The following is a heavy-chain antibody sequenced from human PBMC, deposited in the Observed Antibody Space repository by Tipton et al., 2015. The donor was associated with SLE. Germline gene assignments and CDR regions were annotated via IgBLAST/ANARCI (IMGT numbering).Heavy chain of an antibody. V-gene: IGHV3-7*03. CDR1: GLTFSSYW. Sequence: SLRLSCAASGLTFSSYWMSWVRQAPGKGLEWVANIKQDGSEKYYVDSVKGRFTISRDNAKNSLYLQMNSLRAEDTAVYYCAWGYIARWGQGTLVTVSS. D-gene: IGHD3-16*01. CDR2: IKQDGSEK. CDR3: AWGYIAR. J-gene: IGHJ4*02.